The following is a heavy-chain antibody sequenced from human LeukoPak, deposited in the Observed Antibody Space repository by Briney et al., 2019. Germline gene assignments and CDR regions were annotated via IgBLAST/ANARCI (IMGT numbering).Heavy chain of an antibody. CDR3: ATESDYGYYYYMDV. CDR1: GGTFSIYA. J-gene: IGHJ6*03. D-gene: IGHD4-17*01. CDR2: IIPIFGTT. Sequence: WASVTVSCTASGGTFSIYAISWVRQAPGQGLEWMGGIIPIFGTTNYAHRFQGRGTITADESTSTAYMELNSLKSEDTAVYYCATESDYGYYYYMDVWGKGTTVTISS. V-gene: IGHV1-69*13.